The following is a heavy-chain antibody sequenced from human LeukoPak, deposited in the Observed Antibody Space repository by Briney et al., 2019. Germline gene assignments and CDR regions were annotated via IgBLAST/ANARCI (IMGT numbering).Heavy chain of an antibody. CDR2: INHSGST. V-gene: IGHV4-34*01. CDR3: ASLTVTRFDP. D-gene: IGHD4-17*01. Sequence: PGGSLRLSCAASGFTFSSYSMNWIRQPPGKGLEWIGEINHSGSTNYNPSLKSRVTISVDTSKNQFSLKLSSVTAADTAVYYCASLTVTRFDPWGQGTLVTVSS. J-gene: IGHJ5*02. CDR1: GFTFSSYS.